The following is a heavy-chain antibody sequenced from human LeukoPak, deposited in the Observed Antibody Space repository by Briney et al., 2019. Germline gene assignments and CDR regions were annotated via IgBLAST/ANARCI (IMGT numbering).Heavy chain of an antibody. CDR3: GRDLSWGSTDY. V-gene: IGHV3-74*01. CDR2: INPDGSST. J-gene: IGHJ4*02. Sequence: GGSLRLSCAASGLTFSSHWMHWVRQAPGKGLVWVSRINPDGSSTGYADFVRGRFTISRDNAKNTLFLQMNSLTVEDTATYYCGRDLSWGSTDYWGQGTLVTVSS. D-gene: IGHD3-16*01. CDR1: GLTFSSHW.